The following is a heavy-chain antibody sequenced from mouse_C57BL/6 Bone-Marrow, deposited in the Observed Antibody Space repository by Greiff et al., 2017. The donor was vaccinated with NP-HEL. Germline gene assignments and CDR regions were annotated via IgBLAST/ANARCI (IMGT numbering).Heavy chain of an antibody. CDR2: IDPENGDT. CDR3: TLLRYFDY. J-gene: IGHJ2*01. D-gene: IGHD1-1*01. Sequence: VQLQQSGAELVRPGASVKLSCTASGFNITDDYMHWVKQRPEQGLEWIGWIDPENGDTEYASKFQGKATITADTSSNTAYLQLSSLTSEDTAVYYCTLLRYFDYWGQGTTLTVSS. V-gene: IGHV14-4*01. CDR1: GFNITDDY.